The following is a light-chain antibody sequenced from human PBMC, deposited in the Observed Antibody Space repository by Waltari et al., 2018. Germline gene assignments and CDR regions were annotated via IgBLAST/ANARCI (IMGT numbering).Light chain of an antibody. CDR2: GAS. Sequence: EIVMTQSPATLSVSPGERATLSCRASQSISSNLAWYQQKPGQAPRPRIYGASTRATGIPARFTGSGSGTEFTLTISSLQSEDFAVYYCQQYIHRPPWWTFGQGTKVEIK. CDR1: QSISSN. CDR3: QQYIHRPPWWT. J-gene: IGKJ1*01. V-gene: IGKV3-15*01.